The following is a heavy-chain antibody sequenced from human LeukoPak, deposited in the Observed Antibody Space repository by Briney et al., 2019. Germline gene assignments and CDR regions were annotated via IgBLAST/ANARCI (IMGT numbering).Heavy chain of an antibody. J-gene: IGHJ4*02. Sequence: GGSLRLSCAASGFTFRNHGMHWIRQAPGKGLEWVAIICYDGSNKYYAASVNGRFTISRDNSKNTLYLQMNSLRDDDTAVYYCVRDRGALQYFDYWGQGTLVTVSS. CDR1: GFTFRNHG. CDR3: VRDRGALQYFDY. V-gene: IGHV3-33*01. CDR2: ICYDGSNK. D-gene: IGHD2/OR15-2a*01.